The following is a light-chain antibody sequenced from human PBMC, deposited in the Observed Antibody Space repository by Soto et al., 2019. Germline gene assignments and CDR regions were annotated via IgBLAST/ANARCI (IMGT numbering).Light chain of an antibody. CDR3: CSYVDTDTWV. V-gene: IGLV2-11*01. CDR1: SSDVGRYNY. J-gene: IGLJ3*02. Sequence: QSALTQPRSVSGSPGQSVTISCTGTSSDVGRYNYVSWYQQHPGKAPKLIIYDVTKRPSGVPDRFSGSKSGNTASLTISGLQAEDEADYYCCSYVDTDTWVFGGGTKLTVL. CDR2: DVT.